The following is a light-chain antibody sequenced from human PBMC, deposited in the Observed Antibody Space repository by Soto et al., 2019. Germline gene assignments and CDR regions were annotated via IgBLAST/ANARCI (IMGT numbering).Light chain of an antibody. CDR3: QHYSSYPYT. V-gene: IGKV1-5*03. CDR2: KAS. J-gene: IGKJ2*01. CDR1: QSISGC. Sequence: DIQMTQSPSTLSASVGDRVTITCRASQSISGCLAWYQQKAGKAPKLLIYKASTLQSAVPSRFSGSGSWTDFTLTISSLQPDDSANDYCQHYSSYPYTFGQGTKLEIK.